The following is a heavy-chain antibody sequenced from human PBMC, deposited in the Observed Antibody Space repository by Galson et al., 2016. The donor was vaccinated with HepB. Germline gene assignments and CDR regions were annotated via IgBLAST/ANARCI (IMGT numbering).Heavy chain of an antibody. CDR1: GGSISSSNW. CDR3: ARIGRGVGVFDM. CDR2: IYHLGTT. V-gene: IGHV4-4*02. D-gene: IGHD3-10*01. Sequence: ETLSLACTGSGGSISSSNWWTWVRQPPGKRPEWIGEIYHLGTTNYNPSLKSRVTIPVDKSTKQFSLKLNSVTPADTAVYYCARIGRGVGVFDMWGQGTMAIVSS. J-gene: IGHJ3*02.